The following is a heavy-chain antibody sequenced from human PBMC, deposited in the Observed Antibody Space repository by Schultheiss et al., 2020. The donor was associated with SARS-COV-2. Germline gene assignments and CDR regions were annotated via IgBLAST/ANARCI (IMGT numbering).Heavy chain of an antibody. CDR2: INHRGST. CDR3: ARRLRGYYYGMDV. CDR1: GGSISSYY. D-gene: IGHD3-16*01. V-gene: IGHV4-34*01. Sequence: SETLSLTCTVSGGSISSYYWNWIRQPPGKGLEWIGEINHRGSTNYNPSLKSLVTISVDTSKNQFSLKLSSVTAADTAVYYCARRLRGYYYGMDVWGQGTTVTVSS. J-gene: IGHJ6*02.